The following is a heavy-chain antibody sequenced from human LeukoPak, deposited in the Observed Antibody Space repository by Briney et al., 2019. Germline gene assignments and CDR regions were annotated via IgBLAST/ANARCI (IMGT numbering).Heavy chain of an antibody. CDR1: GGSISNYY. D-gene: IGHD6-13*01. CDR2: IYYSGAT. Sequence: SETLSLTCTVSGGSISNYYWSWIRQPPGKGLEWIGYIYYSGATNYNPSLKSRVTISMDTSKNQFSLNLTSVTAADTAVYYCARSSRYSSTNLSIGLDPWGQGTLVTVSS. CDR3: ARSSRYSSTNLSIGLDP. J-gene: IGHJ5*02. V-gene: IGHV4-59*08.